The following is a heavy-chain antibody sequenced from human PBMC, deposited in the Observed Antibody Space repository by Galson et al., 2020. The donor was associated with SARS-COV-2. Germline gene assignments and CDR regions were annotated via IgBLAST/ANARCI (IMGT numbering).Heavy chain of an antibody. D-gene: IGHD5-12*01. V-gene: IGHV1-8*01. CDR1: VYSFTNYD. J-gene: IGHJ4*02. Sequence: ASVQVSCKASVYSFTNYDLNWVRLATGQGLEWMGWMNPNRGNTGYAQKFQGRVTMTGNTSITTVYMELRSLSSEDTAVYYGARAPTWDGYNSYYFDYWGQGSLVTVSS. CDR3: ARAPTWDGYNSYYFDY. CDR2: MNPNRGNT.